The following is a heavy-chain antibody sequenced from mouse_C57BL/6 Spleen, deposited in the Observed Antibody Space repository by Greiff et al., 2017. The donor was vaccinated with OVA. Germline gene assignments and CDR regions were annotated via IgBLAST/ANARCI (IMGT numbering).Heavy chain of an antibody. CDR2: IDPENGDT. J-gene: IGHJ3*01. V-gene: IGHV14-4*01. D-gene: IGHD2-2*01. Sequence: VQLKQSGAELVRPGASVKLSCTASGFNITDDYMHWVKQRPEQGLEWIGWIDPENGDTEYASKFQGKATITADTSSNTAYLQLSSLTSEDTAVDFCSGYDGAAWFAYWGQGTLVTVSA. CDR3: SGYDGAAWFAY. CDR1: GFNITDDY.